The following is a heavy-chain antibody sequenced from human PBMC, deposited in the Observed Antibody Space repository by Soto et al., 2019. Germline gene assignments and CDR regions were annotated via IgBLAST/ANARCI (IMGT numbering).Heavy chain of an antibody. Sequence: GGSLRLSCAASGFTVSSNYMSWVRQAPGKGLEWVSVIYSGGSTYYADSVKGRFTISRDNSKNTLYLQMNSLRAEDTAVYYCATERSNFWGGYYARYYSYSMDVWGQGTTVTVSS. J-gene: IGHJ6*02. V-gene: IGHV3-53*01. CDR1: GFTVSSNY. CDR3: ATERSNFWGGYYARYYSYSMDV. D-gene: IGHD3-3*01. CDR2: IYSGGST.